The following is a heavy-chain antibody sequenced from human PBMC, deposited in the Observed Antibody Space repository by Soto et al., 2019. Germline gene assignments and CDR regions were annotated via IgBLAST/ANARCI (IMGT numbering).Heavy chain of an antibody. CDR1: GYTFTTYY. CDR2: INTSCGTT. CDR3: AREDDYGDFGSEYFQH. V-gene: IGHV1-46*01. Sequence: ASVKVSFKASGYTFTTYYIHWVRHAPGQGLEWMGMINTSCGTTTYAQKFQGRVTMTRDTSTSTVYMELSSLRSEDTAVYFCAREDDYGDFGSEYFQHWGQGTLVTVSS. J-gene: IGHJ1*01. D-gene: IGHD4-17*01.